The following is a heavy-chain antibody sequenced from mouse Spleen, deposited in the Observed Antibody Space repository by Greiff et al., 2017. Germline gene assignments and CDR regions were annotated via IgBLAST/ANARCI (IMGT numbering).Heavy chain of an antibody. J-gene: IGHJ1*02. CDR2: ISSGGSYT. V-gene: IGHV5-9-3*01. D-gene: IGHD2-2*01. CDR1: GFTFSGYA. Sequence: EVNVVESGGGLVKPGGSLKLSCAASGFTFSGYAMSWVRQTPEKRLEWVATISSGGSYTYYPDSVKGRFTISRDNAKNTPYLQLSSLRSEDTAMYYCERQEGYGYDGDWYFGVWGAGTTGTGSS. CDR3: ERQEGYGYDGDWYFGV.